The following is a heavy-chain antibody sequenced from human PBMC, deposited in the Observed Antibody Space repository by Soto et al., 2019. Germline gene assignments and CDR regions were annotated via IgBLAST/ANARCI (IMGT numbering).Heavy chain of an antibody. J-gene: IGHJ6*02. Sequence: SETLSLTCTVSGGSISSGDYYWSWIRQPPGKGLEWIGYIYYSGSSNYNPSLKSRLTMSVDTSKNQVSLNLRSVTAADTAVYYCARDPGTSMIENYYNGMDVWGRGTTVTVSS. CDR3: ARDPGTSMIENYYNGMDV. V-gene: IGHV4-61*08. D-gene: IGHD3-16*01. CDR2: IYYSGSS. CDR1: GGSISSGDYY.